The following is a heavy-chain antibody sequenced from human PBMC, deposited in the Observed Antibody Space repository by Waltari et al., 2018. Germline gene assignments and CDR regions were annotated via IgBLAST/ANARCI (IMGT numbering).Heavy chain of an antibody. V-gene: IGHV4-39*01. CDR2: ISSSGAT. CDR1: GGSITSTHHS. CDR3: ATYVGASVGTAAFDV. Sequence: QLPLKQSGPGLVKPSGTLSPTCIPPGGSITSTHHSRGWIRQPPGKGLEWTGTISSSGATYNSPSLKSRVTISVDTSKNQFSLKLSSVTAADTAVYYCATYVGASVGTAAFDVWGQGTMVTVSS. J-gene: IGHJ3*01. D-gene: IGHD6-13*01.